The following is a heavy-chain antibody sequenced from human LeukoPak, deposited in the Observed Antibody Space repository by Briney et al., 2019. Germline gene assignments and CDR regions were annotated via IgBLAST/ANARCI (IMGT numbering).Heavy chain of an antibody. Sequence: PSETLSLTCAVSGVSITSDTYCWSWIRQPPGKGLEWIGYILHSGSTYYNPSLKSRVTISIDTSKSQFSLKLSSVTAADTAVYYCARDNYGDSVWFDPWGQGTLVTVSS. CDR1: GVSITSDTYC. V-gene: IGHV4-30-2*01. J-gene: IGHJ5*02. CDR3: ARDNYGDSVWFDP. D-gene: IGHD4-17*01. CDR2: ILHSGST.